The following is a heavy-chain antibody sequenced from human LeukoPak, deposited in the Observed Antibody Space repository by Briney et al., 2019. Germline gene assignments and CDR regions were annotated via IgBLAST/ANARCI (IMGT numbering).Heavy chain of an antibody. V-gene: IGHV3-7*01. Sequence: PGGSLRLSCAASGFTLSSYWMSWVRQAPGKGLEWVANIKQDGSEEYYVDSVKGRFTISRDNAKNSLYLQMNSLRAEDTAVYYCARNAWKSSDSGRGRMDVWGQGTSVTVSS. CDR1: GFTLSSYW. CDR3: ARNAWKSSDSGRGRMDV. J-gene: IGHJ6*02. D-gene: IGHD3-10*01. CDR2: IKQDGSEE.